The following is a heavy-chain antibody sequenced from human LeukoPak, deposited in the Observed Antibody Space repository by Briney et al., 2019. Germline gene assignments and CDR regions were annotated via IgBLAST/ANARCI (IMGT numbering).Heavy chain of an antibody. J-gene: IGHJ3*02. V-gene: IGHV1-46*01. CDR1: GYSFTSYY. CDR3: ARGTHHDAFDI. CDR2: INPSGGST. Sequence: ASVKVSCKASGYSFTSYYMHWVRQAPGQGLEWMGIINPSGGSTSYAQKFQGRVTMTRDMSTSTVYMELSSLRSEDTAVYYCARGTHHDAFDIWGQGTMVTVSS.